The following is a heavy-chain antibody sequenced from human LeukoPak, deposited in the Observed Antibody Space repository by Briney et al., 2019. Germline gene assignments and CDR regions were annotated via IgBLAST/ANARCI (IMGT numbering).Heavy chain of an antibody. CDR3: AELAVGATTVTGVDI. J-gene: IGHJ3*02. CDR1: GGSISSSSCY. CDR2: IYYSGST. Sequence: SETLSLTCTVSGGSISSSSCYWGWTRQPPGKGLEWIGSIYYSGSTYYNPSLKSRVTISVDTSKNQFSLKLSSVTAADTAVYYCAELAVGATTVTGVDIWGQGTMVTVSS. D-gene: IGHD1-26*01. V-gene: IGHV4-39*07.